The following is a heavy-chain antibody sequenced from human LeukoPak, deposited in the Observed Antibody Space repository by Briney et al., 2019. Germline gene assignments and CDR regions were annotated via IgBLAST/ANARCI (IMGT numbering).Heavy chain of an antibody. J-gene: IGHJ1*01. D-gene: IGHD2-15*01. CDR1: GVTFSSNY. Sequence: GGSLRLSCAASGVTFSSNYMSWVRQAPGKGLEWVSLLYSGGSTYYADSAKGRFTISRDISRNTLYLQMNSLRAEDTAVYYCATSYCSGGSCYPQYFQHWGQGTLVTVSS. CDR2: LYSGGST. CDR3: ATSYCSGGSCYPQYFQH. V-gene: IGHV3-66*02.